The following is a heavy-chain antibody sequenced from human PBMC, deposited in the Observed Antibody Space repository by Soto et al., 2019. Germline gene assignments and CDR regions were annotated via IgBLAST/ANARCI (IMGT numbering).Heavy chain of an antibody. V-gene: IGHV3-30*18. CDR1: GFTFSSYG. CDR3: AKGLAYCSSTSCYTRNFDAFDI. Sequence: GGSLRLSCAASGFTFSSYGMHWVRQAPGKGLEWVAVISYDGSNKYYADSVKGRFTISRDNSKTTLYLQMNSLRAEDTAVYYCAKGLAYCSSTSCYTRNFDAFDIWGQGTMVTVSS. D-gene: IGHD2-2*02. CDR2: ISYDGSNK. J-gene: IGHJ3*02.